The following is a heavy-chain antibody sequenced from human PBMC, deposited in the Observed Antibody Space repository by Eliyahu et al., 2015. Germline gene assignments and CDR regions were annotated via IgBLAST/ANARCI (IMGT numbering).Heavy chain of an antibody. CDR3: AKISMVQGVIDY. J-gene: IGHJ4*02. CDR1: GFTFSSYG. Sequence: QVQLVESGGGVVQPGRSLRLSCAASGFTFSSYGMHWVRQAPGKGLEWVAVISYDGSNKYYADSVKGRFTISRDNSKNTLYLQMNSLRAEDTAVYYCAKISMVQGVIDYWGQGTLVTVSS. CDR2: ISYDGSNK. V-gene: IGHV3-30*18. D-gene: IGHD3-10*01.